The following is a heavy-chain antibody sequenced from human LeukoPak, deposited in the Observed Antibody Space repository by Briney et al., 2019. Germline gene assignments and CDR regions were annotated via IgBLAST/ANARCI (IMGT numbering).Heavy chain of an antibody. V-gene: IGHV3-53*01. J-gene: IGHJ3*02. CDR1: GFTVSTVY. CDR3: AREIGQLGGAFDI. D-gene: IGHD7-27*01. CDR2: IYGGPTA. Sequence: GGSLRLSCAASGFTVSTVYMTWVRQAPGKGLEWVSVIYGGPTAFYADSVKDRFTISRDNPKHTLNLQMNSLRAEDTAVYYCAREIGQLGGAFDIWGQGTMVTVSS.